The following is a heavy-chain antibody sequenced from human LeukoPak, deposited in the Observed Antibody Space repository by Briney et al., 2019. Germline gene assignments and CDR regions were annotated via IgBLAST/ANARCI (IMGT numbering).Heavy chain of an antibody. V-gene: IGHV3-66*01. CDR3: ATETDDY. J-gene: IGHJ4*02. D-gene: IGHD2-21*02. CDR1: GFTFSSYS. Sequence: PGGSLRLSCAVSGFTFSSYSMSWVRQAPGKGLEWVSVIYSGGGTYYADSVKGRFTISRDNSKNTVYLQMNSLRAEDTAVYYCATETDDYWGQGTLVTVSS. CDR2: IYSGGGT.